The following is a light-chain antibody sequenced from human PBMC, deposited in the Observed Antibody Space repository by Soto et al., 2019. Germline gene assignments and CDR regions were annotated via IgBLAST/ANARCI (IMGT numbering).Light chain of an antibody. CDR2: EVN. CDR1: SGDVGTYNL. CDR3: CSYAGRSNVV. J-gene: IGLJ2*01. V-gene: IGLV2-23*02. Sequence: QYALTQPASVSGSPGQSITISCTGTSGDVGTYNLVSWYQQHPGRAPKLIIFEVNKRPSGVSNRLSGSKSGNTASLAISGLQADGEADYHCCSYAGRSNVVCGGGTKLTVL.